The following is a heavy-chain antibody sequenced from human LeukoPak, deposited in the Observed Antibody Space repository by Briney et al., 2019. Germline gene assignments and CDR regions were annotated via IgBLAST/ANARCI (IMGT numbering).Heavy chain of an antibody. CDR3: AKDRGAAAGLDY. V-gene: IGHV3-23*01. Sequence: GGSLRLSCTVSGFSLSSYAMSWVRQAPGKGLEWVSAISGSGGSTYYADSVKGRFTISSDNSKNTLYLQMNSLRDEDTAVYYCAKDRGAAAGLDYWGQGTLVTVSS. CDR1: GFSLSSYA. J-gene: IGHJ4*02. CDR2: ISGSGGST. D-gene: IGHD6-13*01.